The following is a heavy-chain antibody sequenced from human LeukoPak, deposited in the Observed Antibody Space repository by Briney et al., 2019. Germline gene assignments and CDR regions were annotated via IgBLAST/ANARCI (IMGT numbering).Heavy chain of an antibody. CDR2: SNPNSGDT. CDR3: ARDYCSSTSCLFDY. D-gene: IGHD2-2*01. V-gene: IGHV1-2*06. Sequence: ASVRVSCKAAGYSVTSYYMDGVRQAPGQWLEWMGRSNPNSGDTNYAQKFQGRVTMTRDTSISTAYMELSRLRSDDTAVYYCARDYCSSTSCLFDYWGQGTLVTVSS. CDR1: GYSVTSYY. J-gene: IGHJ4*02.